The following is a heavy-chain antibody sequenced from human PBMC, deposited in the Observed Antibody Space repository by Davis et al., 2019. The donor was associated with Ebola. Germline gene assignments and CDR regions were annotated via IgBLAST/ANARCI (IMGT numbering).Heavy chain of an antibody. CDR2: INPNSGGT. D-gene: IGHD5-12*01. V-gene: IGHV1-2*04. CDR1: GYTFTSYG. J-gene: IGHJ5*02. CDR3: ARDPSGWLRFGINWFDP. Sequence: AASVKVSCKASGYTFTSYGISWVRQAPGQGLEWMGWINPNSGGTNYAQKFQGWVTMTRDTSISTAYMELRSLRSDDTAVYYCARDPSGWLRFGINWFDPWGQGTLVTVSS.